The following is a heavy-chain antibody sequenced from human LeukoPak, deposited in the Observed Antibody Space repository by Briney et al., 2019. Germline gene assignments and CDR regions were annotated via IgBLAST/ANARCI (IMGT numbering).Heavy chain of an antibody. D-gene: IGHD1-1*01. J-gene: IGHJ4*02. CDR1: GGSISSYY. CDR2: IYYSENT. Sequence: PSETLSLTCTVSGGSISSYYWSWIRQPPGKGLEWIGYIYYSENTNYNPSLKSRVTMSVDTSNNQFSLGLSFVTAADTAVYYCARQAWKKFDYWGQGTLVTVSS. V-gene: IGHV4-59*08. CDR3: ARQAWKKFDY.